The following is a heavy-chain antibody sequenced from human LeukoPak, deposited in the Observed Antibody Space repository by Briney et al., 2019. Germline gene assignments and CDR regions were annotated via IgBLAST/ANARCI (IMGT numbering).Heavy chain of an antibody. CDR3: ARTQRGSGSYYKPPGSRGEAYAFDI. V-gene: IGHV4-39*07. CDR1: GGSISSSSYY. D-gene: IGHD3-10*01. Sequence: SETLSLTCTVSGGSISSSSYYWGWIRQPPGKGLEWIGSIYYSGSTYYNPSLKSRVTISVDTSKNQFSLKLSSVTAADTAVYYCARTQRGSGSYYKPPGSRGEAYAFDIWGQGTMVTVSS. J-gene: IGHJ3*02. CDR2: IYYSGST.